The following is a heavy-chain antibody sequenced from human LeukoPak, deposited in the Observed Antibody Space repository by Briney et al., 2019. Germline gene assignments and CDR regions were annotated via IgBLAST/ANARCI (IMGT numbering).Heavy chain of an antibody. CDR3: AREPGRSSGWGTLYAFDI. CDR1: GFTFNSYG. V-gene: IGHV3-21*01. D-gene: IGHD6-19*01. CDR2: ISSSSSYI. J-gene: IGHJ3*02. Sequence: GGSLRLSCAASGFTFNSYGIHWVRQAPGKGLEWVSSISSSSSYIYYADSVKGRFTISRDNAKNSLYLQMNSLRAEDTAVYYCAREPGRSSGWGTLYAFDIWGQGTMVTVSS.